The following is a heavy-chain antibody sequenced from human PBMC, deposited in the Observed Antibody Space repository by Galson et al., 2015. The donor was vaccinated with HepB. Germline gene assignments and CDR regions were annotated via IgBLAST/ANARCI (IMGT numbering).Heavy chain of an antibody. CDR1: GFTFSRYG. V-gene: IGHV3-30*18. Sequence: SLRLSCAASGFTFSRYGMHWVRQAPGKGLEWVAVISYDGNNKYYADSVKGRFTISRDNSKNTLYVQINSLRAEDTAVYYCAKEGDWNWGGVEDFDYWGQGTLVTVSS. J-gene: IGHJ4*02. CDR2: ISYDGNNK. D-gene: IGHD1-7*01. CDR3: AKEGDWNWGGVEDFDY.